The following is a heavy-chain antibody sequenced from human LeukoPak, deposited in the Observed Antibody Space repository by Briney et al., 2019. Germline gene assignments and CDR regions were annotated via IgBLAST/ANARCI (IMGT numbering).Heavy chain of an antibody. CDR3: ARDPALLWFGELLHYYYGMDV. CDR2: ISSSGSTI. J-gene: IGHJ6*04. Sequence: PGGSLRLSCAASGFTLSSYEMNWVRQAPGKGLEWVSYISSSGSTIYYADSVKGRFTISRDNAKNSLYLQMNSLRAEDTAVYYCARDPALLWFGELLHYYYGMDVWGKGTTVTVSS. V-gene: IGHV3-48*03. D-gene: IGHD3-10*01. CDR1: GFTLSSYE.